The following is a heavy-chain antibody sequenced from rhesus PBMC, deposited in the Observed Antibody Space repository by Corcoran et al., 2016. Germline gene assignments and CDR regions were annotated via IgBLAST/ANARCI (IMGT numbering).Heavy chain of an antibody. CDR3: ARVFANYGSKIGYYFDY. CDR1: GGSISSNY. V-gene: IGHV4-173*01. Sequence: QVQLQESGPGLVKPSETLSLTCAVSGGSISSNYWSWIRQPPGKGLEWIGRISGRGGSTNYNHSRKSRVTIATETSKNQFSLKLSSVTAADTAVYYCARVFANYGSKIGYYFDYWGQGVLVTVSS. D-gene: IGHD4-29*01. CDR2: ISGRGGST. J-gene: IGHJ4*01.